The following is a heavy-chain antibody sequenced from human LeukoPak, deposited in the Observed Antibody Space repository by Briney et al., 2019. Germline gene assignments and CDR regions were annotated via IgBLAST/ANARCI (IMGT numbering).Heavy chain of an antibody. CDR1: GYTFTTYK. J-gene: IGHJ4*02. Sequence: GSSVKVSCKASGYTFTTYKMHWVRQAPGQGLEWMGILNPSGGGTRNAQKFQGRVTMTRDTSTSTVYMELSSLRSEDTAVYYCAKDGGTYSADYWGQETLVTVSS. CDR2: LNPSGGGT. D-gene: IGHD1-26*01. V-gene: IGHV1-46*01. CDR3: AKDGGTYSADY.